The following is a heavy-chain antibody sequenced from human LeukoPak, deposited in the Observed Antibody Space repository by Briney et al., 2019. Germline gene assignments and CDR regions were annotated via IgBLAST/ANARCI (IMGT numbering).Heavy chain of an antibody. D-gene: IGHD1-14*01. CDR1: GYTFTGYY. CDR2: INPNSGGT. Sequence: ASVRVSCKASGYTFTGYYIHWVRQAPGQGLEWMGWINPNSGGTNYAQKFQGRVTMTRDTSISTAYMELSRLRSDDTAVYYCARDRGVRTKPHAFDIWGHGGMVTVSS. CDR3: ARDRGVRTKPHAFDI. V-gene: IGHV1-2*02. J-gene: IGHJ3*02.